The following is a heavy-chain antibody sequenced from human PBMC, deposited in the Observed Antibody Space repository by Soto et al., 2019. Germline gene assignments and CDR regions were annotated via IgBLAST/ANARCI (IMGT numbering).Heavy chain of an antibody. CDR3: ARPVGGGTPQYQTRHCSGGSCPHWWAFDI. D-gene: IGHD2-15*01. CDR1: GYSFTSYW. Sequence: RGESLKISCKGSGYSFTSYWIGWVRQMPVKGLEWMGIIYPGDSDTRYSPSFQGQVTISADKSISTAYLQWSSLKASDTAMYYCARPVGGGTPQYQTRHCSGGSCPHWWAFDIWGQGTMVTVSS. V-gene: IGHV5-51*01. CDR2: IYPGDSDT. J-gene: IGHJ3*02.